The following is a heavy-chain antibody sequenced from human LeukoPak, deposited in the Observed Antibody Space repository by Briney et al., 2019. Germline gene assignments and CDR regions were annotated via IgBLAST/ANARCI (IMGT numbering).Heavy chain of an antibody. Sequence: ASVKVSCKVSGYTLTELSMHWVRQAPGKGLEWMGGFDPEDGETIYAQKFQGRVTMTGDTSTDTAYMELSSLRSEDTAVYYCATLRGVYCTNGVCYRPGRAYYYYGMDVWGQGTTVTVSS. V-gene: IGHV1-24*01. J-gene: IGHJ6*02. D-gene: IGHD2-8*01. CDR1: GYTLTELS. CDR2: FDPEDGET. CDR3: ATLRGVYCTNGVCYRPGRAYYYYGMDV.